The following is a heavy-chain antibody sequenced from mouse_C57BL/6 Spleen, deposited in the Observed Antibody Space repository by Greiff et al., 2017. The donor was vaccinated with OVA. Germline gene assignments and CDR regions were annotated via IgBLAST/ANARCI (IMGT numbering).Heavy chain of an antibody. CDR3: ARPYYGSSYYYAMDY. CDR1: GFTFSSYG. V-gene: IGHV5-6*01. J-gene: IGHJ4*01. D-gene: IGHD1-1*01. Sequence: DVQLVESGGDLVKPGGSLKLSCAASGFTFSSYGMSWVRQTPDKRLEWVATISSGGSYTYYPDSVKGRFTISRDNAKNTLYLQMSSLKSEDTAMYYCARPYYGSSYYYAMDYWGQGTSVTVSS. CDR2: ISSGGSYT.